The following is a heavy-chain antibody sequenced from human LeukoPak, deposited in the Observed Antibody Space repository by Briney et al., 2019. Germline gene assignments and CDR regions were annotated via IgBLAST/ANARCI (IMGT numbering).Heavy chain of an antibody. J-gene: IGHJ4*02. V-gene: IGHV3-21*01. CDR3: ARDVGFWSGYSDY. CDR2: ISSSSSYI. CDR1: GFTFSSYS. Sequence: GGSLRLSCAASGFTFSSYSMNWVRQAPGKGLEWVSSISSSSSYIYYADSVKGRFTISRDNAKNSLYLQMNSLRAEDTAVYYCARDVGFWSGYSDYWGQGTLVTVSS. D-gene: IGHD3-3*01.